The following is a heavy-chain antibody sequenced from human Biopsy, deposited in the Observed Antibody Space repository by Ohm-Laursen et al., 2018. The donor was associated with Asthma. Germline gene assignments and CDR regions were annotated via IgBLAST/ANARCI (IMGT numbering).Heavy chain of an antibody. D-gene: IGHD3-10*01. Sequence: ASVKVSCKTSGYTFNSAGITWVRQAPGQGLEWMGWISVYNGNTKVAQKLQDRVTMITDTSTSTAYMELRSLRSDDTAAYFCARAVDYSHYYGIDVWGQGTTVTIS. J-gene: IGHJ6*02. CDR2: ISVYNGNT. V-gene: IGHV1-18*01. CDR1: GYTFNSAG. CDR3: ARAVDYSHYYGIDV.